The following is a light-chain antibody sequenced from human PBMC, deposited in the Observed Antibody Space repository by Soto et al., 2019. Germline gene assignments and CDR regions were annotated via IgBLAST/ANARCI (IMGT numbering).Light chain of an antibody. CDR2: GAS. V-gene: IGKV3-20*01. J-gene: IGKJ1*01. Sequence: EIVLTQSPATLSLSPVERATLSCMASQSVSSSYLAWYQQKPGQAPRLLIYGASSRATGIPDRFSGSGSGTDFTLTISRLEPEDFAVYYCQKYGSSPRKFGQGTKVDIK. CDR3: QKYGSSPRK. CDR1: QSVSSSY.